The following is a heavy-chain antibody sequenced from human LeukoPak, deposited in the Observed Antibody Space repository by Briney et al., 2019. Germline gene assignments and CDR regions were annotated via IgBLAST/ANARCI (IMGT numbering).Heavy chain of an antibody. CDR1: GFTFSSYW. CDR2: IKQDGSEK. Sequence: GGSLRLSCAASGFTFSSYWMSWVRQAPGKGLEWVANIKQDGSEKYYVDSVKGRFTISRDNAKNSLYLQMNSLRAEDTAVYYCARDFKPLDYDGYFDYWGQGTLVTVSS. J-gene: IGHJ4*02. CDR3: ARDFKPLDYDGYFDY. V-gene: IGHV3-7*01. D-gene: IGHD4-23*01.